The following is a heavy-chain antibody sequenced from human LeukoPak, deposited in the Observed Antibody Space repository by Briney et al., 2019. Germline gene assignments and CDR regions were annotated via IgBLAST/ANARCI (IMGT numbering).Heavy chain of an antibody. Sequence: PSETLSLTCAVYGGSFSGYYWSWIRQPPGKGLEWIGEINHSGSTNYNPSLKSRVTISVDTSKNQFSLKLSSVTAADTAVYYCARKLRYFDWSYYYMDVWGKGTTVTVSS. D-gene: IGHD3-9*01. J-gene: IGHJ6*03. CDR2: INHSGST. CDR3: ARKLRYFDWSYYYMDV. V-gene: IGHV4-34*01. CDR1: GGSFSGYY.